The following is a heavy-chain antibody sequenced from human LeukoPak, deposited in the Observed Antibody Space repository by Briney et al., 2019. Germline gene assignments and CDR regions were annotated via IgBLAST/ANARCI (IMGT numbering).Heavy chain of an antibody. J-gene: IGHJ4*02. CDR1: GFTFSSYA. CDR2: ISGSGGST. CDR3: AKAWRTGFLFYYFDY. Sequence: GGSLRLSCTASGFTFSSYAMSWVRQAPGKGLEWVSAISGSGGSTYYADSVKGRFTISRDNSKNTLYLQMNSLRAEDTAVYYCAKAWRTGFLFYYFDYWGQGTLVTVSS. D-gene: IGHD2-21*01. V-gene: IGHV3-23*01.